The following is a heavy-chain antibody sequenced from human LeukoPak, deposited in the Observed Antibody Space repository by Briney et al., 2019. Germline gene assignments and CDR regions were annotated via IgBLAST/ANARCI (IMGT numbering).Heavy chain of an antibody. CDR3: ATPPSRHDYGI. D-gene: IGHD4-17*01. Sequence: PGGSLRLSCAASGFTFSSYGMHWVRQAPGKGLEWVAFIQSDGNNKYYADSVKGRFTISRDNSKNTLYMQMNSLRAEGTAVYYCATPPSRHDYGIWGQGTMVTVSS. CDR1: GFTFSSYG. CDR2: IQSDGNNK. J-gene: IGHJ3*02. V-gene: IGHV3-30*02.